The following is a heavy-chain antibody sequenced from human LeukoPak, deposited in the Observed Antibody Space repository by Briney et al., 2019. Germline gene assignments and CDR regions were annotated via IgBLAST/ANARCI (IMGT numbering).Heavy chain of an antibody. V-gene: IGHV3-7*04. Sequence: PGGSLRLSCAASELIFSNYWMSWVRQAPGKGPEWVANIKPGGSEKFYVDSVKGRFTISSDNAKNSLYLQMDSLRGKDTAVYYCARHHAGYFDYWGQGTVVTVSS. CDR1: ELIFSNYW. CDR3: ARHHAGYFDY. J-gene: IGHJ4*02. CDR2: IKPGGSEK. D-gene: IGHD6-13*01.